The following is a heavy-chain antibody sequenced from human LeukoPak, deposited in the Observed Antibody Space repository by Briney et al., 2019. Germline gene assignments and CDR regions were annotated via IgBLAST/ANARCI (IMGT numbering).Heavy chain of an antibody. Sequence: SQTLSLTCAISGDSVSSNSAAWNWLRQSPSRGLEWLGRTYYRSKWFNDYALSVKSRITINPDTSKSQFSLQLNSVTPEDTAVYYCARGVRYFDPWGRGTLVTVSS. V-gene: IGHV6-1*01. CDR2: TYYRSKWFN. CDR3: ARGVRYFDP. J-gene: IGHJ2*01. CDR1: GDSVSSNSAA.